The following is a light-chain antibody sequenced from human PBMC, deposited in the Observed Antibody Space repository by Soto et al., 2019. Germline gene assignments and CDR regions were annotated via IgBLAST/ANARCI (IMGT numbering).Light chain of an antibody. V-gene: IGKV1-39*01. CDR1: QSISSY. Sequence: DIQMTQSPSSLSASVGDRVTITCRASQSISSYLNWYQQKPGKAPKLLIYAASSLQSGVPSRFSGSGSGTDFTLTISSLQHEDFATYYCQQSYNTPPITFGQGTRLEIK. CDR3: QQSYNTPPIT. CDR2: AAS. J-gene: IGKJ5*01.